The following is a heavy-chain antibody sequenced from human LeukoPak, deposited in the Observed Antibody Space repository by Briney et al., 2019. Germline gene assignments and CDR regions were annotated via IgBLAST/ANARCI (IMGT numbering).Heavy chain of an antibody. V-gene: IGHV3-30*04. CDR3: ATCLVVVSSFDY. CDR2: ISYDGSNK. J-gene: IGHJ4*02. Sequence: QAGGSLRLSCAASGFTFSSYAMHWVRQAPGKGLEWVAVISYDGSNKYYADSVKGRFTISRDSSKNTLYLQMNSLRAEDTAVYYCATCLVVVSSFDYWGQGTLVTVSS. CDR1: GFTFSSYA. D-gene: IGHD2-21*01.